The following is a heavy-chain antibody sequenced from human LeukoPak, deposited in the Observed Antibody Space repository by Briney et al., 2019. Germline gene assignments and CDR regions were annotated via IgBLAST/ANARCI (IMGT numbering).Heavy chain of an antibody. Sequence: SETPSLTCTVSGGSINSYYWNWIRQPPGKGLEWIGYIYYSGGTNYNPSLKSRVTIAVDTSKNQFSLKLSSVTAADTAMYYCARRAAAVGTYYMDVWGKGTTVTASS. D-gene: IGHD6-13*01. CDR1: GGSINSYY. CDR3: ARRAAAVGTYYMDV. J-gene: IGHJ6*03. CDR2: IYYSGGT. V-gene: IGHV4-59*01.